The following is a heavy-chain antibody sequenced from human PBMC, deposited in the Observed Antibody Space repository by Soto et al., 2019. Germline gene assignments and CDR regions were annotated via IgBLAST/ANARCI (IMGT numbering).Heavy chain of an antibody. Sequence: QVQLVESGGGVVQPGRSLRLSCAASGFTFSSYGMHWVRQAPGKGLEWVAVIWYDGSNKYYADSVKGRFTISRDNSKNGLYLQMNSLRAEDTAVYYCARDPIYYDFWSGYPANYGMDVWGQGTTVTVSS. J-gene: IGHJ6*02. V-gene: IGHV3-33*01. D-gene: IGHD3-3*01. CDR2: IWYDGSNK. CDR3: ARDPIYYDFWSGYPANYGMDV. CDR1: GFTFSSYG.